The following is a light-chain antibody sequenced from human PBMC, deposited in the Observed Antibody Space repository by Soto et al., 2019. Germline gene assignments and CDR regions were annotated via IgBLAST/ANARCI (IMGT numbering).Light chain of an antibody. CDR2: GAS. J-gene: IGKJ1*01. V-gene: IGKV1-39*01. Sequence: DIGMTQSPSSLSASAGDRVTITCRASASISTFLNWYQQTPGKAPKLLIYGASSLQTGVPSRFSGSASGTDFTLTISSLQPEDFATYYCQQSYITPWTFGQGTKVEIK. CDR1: ASISTF. CDR3: QQSYITPWT.